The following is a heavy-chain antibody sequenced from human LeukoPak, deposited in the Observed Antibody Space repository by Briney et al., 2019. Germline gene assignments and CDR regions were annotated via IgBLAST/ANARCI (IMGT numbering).Heavy chain of an antibody. CDR1: GYIFTTYL. CDR3: ARLAGDAFDI. V-gene: IGHV5-10-1*01. Sequence: GESMKISCKGSGYIFTTYLVSSVRQMPGNGLEWMGRIEPSDSYTNYSPSFQGHVSISADKSISTAYPQCSSLKASYNAMYYCARLAGDAFDIWGQGTMVTVSS. CDR2: IEPSDSYT. J-gene: IGHJ3*02.